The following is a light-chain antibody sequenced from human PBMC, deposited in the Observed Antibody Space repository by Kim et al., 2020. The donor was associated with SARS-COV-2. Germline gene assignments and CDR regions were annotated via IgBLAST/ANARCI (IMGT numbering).Light chain of an antibody. CDR3: QQYDNLPT. CDR2: DAS. CDR1: QDIRIY. Sequence: SASVGDRVTITCQASQDIRIYLNWYQQNPGKAPKLLIYDASNLETGVPSRFSGSGSGTDFTFTISSLQPEDIATYFCQQYDNLPTFGQGTRLEIK. J-gene: IGKJ5*01. V-gene: IGKV1-33*01.